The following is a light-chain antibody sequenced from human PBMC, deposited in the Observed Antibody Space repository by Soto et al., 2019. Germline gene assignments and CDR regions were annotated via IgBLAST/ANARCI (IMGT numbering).Light chain of an antibody. J-gene: IGLJ1*01. CDR2: DVS. CDR3: SSYTSSSTLPYV. V-gene: IGLV2-14*01. Sequence: QSELTQAASVSGSPGQSITISCTGTSSDVGGYNYVSWYQQHPGKAPKLMIYDVSNRPSGVSNRFSGSKSGNTASLTISGLQAEDEADYYCSSYTSSSTLPYVFGTGTKVTVL. CDR1: SSDVGGYNY.